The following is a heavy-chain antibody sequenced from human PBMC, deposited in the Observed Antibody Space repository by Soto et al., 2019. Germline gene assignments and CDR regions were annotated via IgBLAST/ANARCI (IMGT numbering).Heavy chain of an antibody. Sequence: QVQLVQSGAEVKKPGASVRISCKASGYTFTDYYLHWVRQAPGQGLEWMGIMNPSGGVTSYAQKCQGRVAVTMDTSTSTVYMQLSSLRSEDTAVYYCASSEAVPTTTYYYWYIDVWGKGTTVTVSS. CDR1: GYTFTDYY. J-gene: IGHJ6*03. CDR2: MNPSGGVT. D-gene: IGHD2-2*01. CDR3: ASSEAVPTTTYYYWYIDV. V-gene: IGHV1-46*03.